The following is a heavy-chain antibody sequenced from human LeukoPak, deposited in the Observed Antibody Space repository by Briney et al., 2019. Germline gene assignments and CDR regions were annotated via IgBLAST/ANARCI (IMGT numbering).Heavy chain of an antibody. CDR3: ARDSVIAAAGSGYMDV. CDR1: GFTVSSYA. D-gene: IGHD6-13*01. CDR2: ISYDGSNK. J-gene: IGHJ6*03. Sequence: GGSLRLSCAASGFTVSSYAMHWVRQAPGKGLEWVAVISYDGSNKYYADSVKGRFTISRDNSKNTLYLQMNSLRAEDTAVYYCARDSVIAAAGSGYMDVWGKGTTVTVSS. V-gene: IGHV3-30-3*01.